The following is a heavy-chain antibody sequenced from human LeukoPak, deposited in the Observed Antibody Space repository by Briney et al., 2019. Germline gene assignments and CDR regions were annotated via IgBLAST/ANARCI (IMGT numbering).Heavy chain of an antibody. D-gene: IGHD3-10*01. V-gene: IGHV1-24*01. Sequence: ASVEVSCKVSGYTLTELSMHWVRQAPGKGLEWMGGFDPEDGETIYAQKFQGRVTMTEDTSTDTAYMELSSLRSEDTAVYYCATGSGGSVWIDFDYWGQGTLVTVSS. CDR3: ATGSGGSVWIDFDY. J-gene: IGHJ4*02. CDR1: GYTLTELS. CDR2: FDPEDGET.